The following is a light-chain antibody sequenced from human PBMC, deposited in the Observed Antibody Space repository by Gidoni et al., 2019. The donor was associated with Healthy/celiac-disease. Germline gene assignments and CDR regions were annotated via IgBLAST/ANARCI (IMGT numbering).Light chain of an antibody. Sequence: EIVLTQSPATLSLSPGERATLSCRASQSVGSYLAWYQQKPGQAPRLLIYDASNRATGIPARFSGSGSGTDFTLTISSLEPEDFAVYYCQQRSNWPPTFXGXTKVEIK. CDR3: QQRSNWPPT. CDR1: QSVGSY. J-gene: IGKJ4*01. V-gene: IGKV3-11*01. CDR2: DAS.